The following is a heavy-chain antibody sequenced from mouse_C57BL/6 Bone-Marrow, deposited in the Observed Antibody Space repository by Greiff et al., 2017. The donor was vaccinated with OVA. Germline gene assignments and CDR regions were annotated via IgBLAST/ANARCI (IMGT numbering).Heavy chain of an antibody. J-gene: IGHJ2*01. V-gene: IGHV1-81*01. D-gene: IGHD1-1*01. CDR3: ARPYYYGSSLFDY. Sequence: QVHVKQSGAELARPGASVKLSCKASGYTFTSYGISWVKQRTGQGLEWIGEIYPRSGNTYYNEKFKGKATLTADKSSSTAYMELRSLTSEDSAVYFCARPYYYGSSLFDYWGQGTTLTVSS. CDR1: GYTFTSYG. CDR2: IYPRSGNT.